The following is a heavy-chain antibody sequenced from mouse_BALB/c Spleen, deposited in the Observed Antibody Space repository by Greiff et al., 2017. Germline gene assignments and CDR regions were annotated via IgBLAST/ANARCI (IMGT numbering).Heavy chain of an antibody. J-gene: IGHJ4*01. CDR3: AHPYYDYASYAMDY. Sequence: QVQLKESGPGLVAPSQSLSITCTVSGFSLTSYGVHWVRQPPGKGLEWLGVIWAGGSTNYNSALMSRLSISKDNSKSQVFLKMNSLQTDDTAMYYCAHPYYDYASYAMDYWGQGTSVTVSS. D-gene: IGHD2-4*01. V-gene: IGHV2-9*02. CDR2: IWAGGST. CDR1: GFSLTSYG.